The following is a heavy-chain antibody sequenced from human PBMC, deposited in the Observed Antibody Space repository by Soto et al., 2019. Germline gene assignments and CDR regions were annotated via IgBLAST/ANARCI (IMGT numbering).Heavy chain of an antibody. J-gene: IGHJ6*03. CDR1: GFTFSNAW. V-gene: IGHV3-15*01. CDR2: IKSKTDGGTT. D-gene: IGHD2-2*01. Sequence: GGSLRLSCAASGFTFSNAWMSWVRQAPGKGLEWVGRIKSKTDGGTTDYAAPVKGRFTISRDDSKNTLYLQMNSLKTEDTAVYYCTTDHGCSSTSCYLDDYYYYMDVWGKGTTVTVSS. CDR3: TTDHGCSSTSCYLDDYYYYMDV.